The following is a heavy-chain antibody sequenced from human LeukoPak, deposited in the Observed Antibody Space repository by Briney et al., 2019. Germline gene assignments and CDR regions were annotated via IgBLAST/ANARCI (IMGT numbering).Heavy chain of an antibody. V-gene: IGHV3-23*01. CDR2: INGPGDTT. Sequence: KPGGSLRLSCAASGFSFSAYAMTWVRQAPGKGLEWVLAINGPGDTTYYADSVKGRFTISRDNSKNTLSLQMNSLRAEDTAIYFCAKKSIESANRCPIFDYWGQGTLVTVSS. CDR3: AKKSIESANRCPIFDY. D-gene: IGHD6-13*01. J-gene: IGHJ4*02. CDR1: GFSFSAYA.